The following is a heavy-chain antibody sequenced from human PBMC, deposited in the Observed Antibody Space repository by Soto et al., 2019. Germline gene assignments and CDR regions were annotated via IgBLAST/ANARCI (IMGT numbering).Heavy chain of an antibody. Sequence: GQALTRSCEGSGYSFSSYWRGWVRQMPGKGLEWLGIIYPGDSDTRYSPSFQGQVTISADKSISTAYLQWSSLKASDTAMYYCARSPDYDFWSGHTKKDDYYGMDLWGQGTTVTVSS. CDR1: GYSFSSYW. CDR3: ARSPDYDFWSGHTKKDDYYGMDL. V-gene: IGHV5-51*01. CDR2: IYPGDSDT. D-gene: IGHD3-3*01. J-gene: IGHJ6*02.